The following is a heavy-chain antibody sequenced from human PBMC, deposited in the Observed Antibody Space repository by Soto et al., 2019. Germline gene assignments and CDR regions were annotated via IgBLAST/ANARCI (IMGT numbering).Heavy chain of an antibody. J-gene: IGHJ6*02. Sequence: VASVKVSCKASGYTFTSYDINWVRQATGQGLEWMGWMNPNSGNTGYAQKFQGRVTMTRNTSISTAYMELSSLRSEDTAVYYCARVLSWASYYDFCSCYYNYYYYGMDVWGQGTTVTVSS. CDR1: GYTFTSYD. CDR2: MNPNSGNT. D-gene: IGHD3-3*01. V-gene: IGHV1-8*01. CDR3: ARVLSWASYYDFCSCYYNYYYYGMDV.